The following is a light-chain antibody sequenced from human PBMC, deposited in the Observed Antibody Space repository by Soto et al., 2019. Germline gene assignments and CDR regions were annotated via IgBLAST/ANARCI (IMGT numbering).Light chain of an antibody. CDR1: QSVSSD. Sequence: EIQVTQSPSSLSASVGDRVTITCRASQSVSSDLNWYQQKAGKAPKLLIYAASSLQSGVPSRFSGSGSGTHFILTISSLQPEDFTTYYCTDIPIIPITFAQ. J-gene: IGKJ5*01. V-gene: IGKV1-39*01. CDR3: TDIPIIPIT. CDR2: AAS.